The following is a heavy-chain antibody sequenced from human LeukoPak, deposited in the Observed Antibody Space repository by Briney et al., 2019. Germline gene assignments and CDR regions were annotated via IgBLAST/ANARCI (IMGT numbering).Heavy chain of an antibody. D-gene: IGHD5-24*01. V-gene: IGHV1-3*01. CDR2: INAGNGNT. CDR1: GYAFTIYA. Sequence: ASVTVSFKAAGYAFTIYAMHWVRQAPGERLEGMGWINAGNGNTKYSQKFQGRVTITRDTSVSTAYMELSSLRSEDTAVYYCAGRRDGYTLFDYWGQGTLVTVSS. CDR3: AGRRDGYTLFDY. J-gene: IGHJ4*02.